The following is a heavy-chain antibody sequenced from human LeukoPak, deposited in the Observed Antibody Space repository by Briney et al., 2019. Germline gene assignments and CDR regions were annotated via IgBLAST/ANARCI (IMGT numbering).Heavy chain of an antibody. V-gene: IGHV1-46*01. J-gene: IGHJ1*01. CDR2: INPSGGTT. CDR1: GYTFTSYY. Sequence: ASVKVSCKASGYTFTSYYMHWVRQAPGQGLEWMGVINPSGGTTSYAQRFQGRVTMTRDTSTSTVYMELSSLRSEDTAVYYCARGTGIAAAVTSLFQYWGQGTLVTASS. CDR3: ARGTGIAAAVTSLFQY. D-gene: IGHD6-13*01.